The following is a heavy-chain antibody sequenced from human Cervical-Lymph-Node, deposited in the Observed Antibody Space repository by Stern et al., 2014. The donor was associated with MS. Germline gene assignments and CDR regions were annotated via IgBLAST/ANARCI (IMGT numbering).Heavy chain of an antibody. D-gene: IGHD5-24*01. V-gene: IGHV1-69*01. CDR2: IIPIFGTA. Sequence: VQLGESGAEVKKPGSSVKVSCKASGGTFSSYAISWVRQAPGQGLEWMGGIIPIFGTANYAQKFQGRVTITADESTSTAYMELSSLRSEDTAVYYCARLERPLSEDGGFDYWGQGTLVTVSS. CDR1: GGTFSSYA. J-gene: IGHJ4*02. CDR3: ARLERPLSEDGGFDY.